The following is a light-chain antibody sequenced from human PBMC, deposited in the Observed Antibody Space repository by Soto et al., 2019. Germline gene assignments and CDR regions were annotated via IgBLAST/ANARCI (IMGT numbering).Light chain of an antibody. Sequence: EIVLTQSPATLSLSPGERATLSCRTSQSVRSYLAWYQHKPGQAPRLLIYDASNRAAGIPARFSGSGSGTDFTLTISSLEPEDFAIYYCQQRSDWPTPFGQGTKVE. CDR2: DAS. CDR1: QSVRSY. J-gene: IGKJ1*01. V-gene: IGKV3-11*01. CDR3: QQRSDWPTP.